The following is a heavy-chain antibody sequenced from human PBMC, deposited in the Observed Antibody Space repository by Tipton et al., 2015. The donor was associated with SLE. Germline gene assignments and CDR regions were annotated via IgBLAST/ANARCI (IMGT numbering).Heavy chain of an antibody. Sequence: SLRLSCEVSGLTFSTYDMHWVRQATGKGLEWVSAIGAGGDTYYPVSVKGRFTISRENAKNSIYLQMNSLRAEDTAVYYCAKSGFGERGGYWGQGTLVTVSS. CDR2: IGAGGDT. J-gene: IGHJ4*02. CDR1: GLTFSTYD. D-gene: IGHD3-10*01. V-gene: IGHV3-13*01. CDR3: AKSGFGERGGY.